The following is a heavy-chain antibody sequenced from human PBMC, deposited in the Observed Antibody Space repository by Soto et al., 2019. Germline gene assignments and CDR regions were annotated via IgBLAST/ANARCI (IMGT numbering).Heavy chain of an antibody. CDR1: GGSISSYY. CDR2: IYYSGST. D-gene: IGHD4-4*01. Sequence: SETLSLTCTVSGGSISSYYWSWIRQPPGKGLEWIGYIYYSGSTNYNPSLKSRVTKSVDTSKNQFSLKLSSVTAADTAVYYCARHHSDYSNYERINWFDPWGQGTLVTVSS. CDR3: ARHHSDYSNYERINWFDP. J-gene: IGHJ5*02. V-gene: IGHV4-59*08.